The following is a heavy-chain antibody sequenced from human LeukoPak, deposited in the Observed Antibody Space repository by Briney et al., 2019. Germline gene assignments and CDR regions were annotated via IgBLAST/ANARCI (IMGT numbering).Heavy chain of an antibody. CDR3: ARSRAYDYHFDN. J-gene: IGHJ4*02. V-gene: IGHV4-61*08. Sequence: PSQTLSLTCTVSGGSISSGDYYWSWIRQPPGKGLEWIGYIFYSGSTNYNPSLKSRVTISVDTSKNQFSLKLTSVTAADTAVYYCARSRAYDYHFDNWGQGTLVTVSS. CDR1: GGSISSGDYY. D-gene: IGHD5-12*01. CDR2: IFYSGST.